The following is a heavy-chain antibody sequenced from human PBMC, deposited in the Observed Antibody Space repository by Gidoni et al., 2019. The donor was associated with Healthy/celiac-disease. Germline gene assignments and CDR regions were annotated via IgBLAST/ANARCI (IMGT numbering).Heavy chain of an antibody. J-gene: IGHJ4*02. V-gene: IGHV3-33*01. CDR1: GFPFSSYG. D-gene: IGHD3-10*01. Sequence: QVPLVGSGGGVVQPGRSLRLSCAASGFPFSSYGMHWVRQAPGKGLEWVAVIWYDGSNKNYADSVKGRFTISRDNSKNTLYLQMNSLRAEDTAVYYCARGGMVRGADYWGQGTLVTVSS. CDR3: ARGGMVRGADY. CDR2: IWYDGSNK.